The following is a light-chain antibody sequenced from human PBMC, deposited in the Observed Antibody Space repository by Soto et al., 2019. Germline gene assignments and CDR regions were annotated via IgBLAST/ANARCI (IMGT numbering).Light chain of an antibody. V-gene: IGKV1-5*03. J-gene: IGKJ1*01. CDR2: KAS. CDR1: QSISSW. CDR3: KQYNSYYRT. Sequence: DIQMTQSPSTLSASVGDRVTITCRASQSISSWLAWYQQKPGKAPKLLIYKASSLESGVPSRFSGRGSGTEFTLTISSLQPDDFATYYCKQYNSYYRTFGQLTKVDIK.